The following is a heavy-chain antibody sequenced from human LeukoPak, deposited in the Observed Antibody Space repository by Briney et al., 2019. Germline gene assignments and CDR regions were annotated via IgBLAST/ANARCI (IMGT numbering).Heavy chain of an antibody. V-gene: IGHV1-2*02. Sequence: GASVKVSCKASGYTFTDYYIQWVRQAPGQGLEWMGRINPNSGATTYAQQFQGRVTMARDTSITTAYMELSRLRSDDTAVYYCARPGSSGGRVKYWGQGTLVTVSS. CDR2: INPNSGAT. CDR3: ARPGSSGGRVKY. CDR1: GYTFTDYY. D-gene: IGHD6-19*01. J-gene: IGHJ4*02.